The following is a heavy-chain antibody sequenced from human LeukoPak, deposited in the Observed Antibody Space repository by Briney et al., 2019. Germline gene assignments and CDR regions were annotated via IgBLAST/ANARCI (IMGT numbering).Heavy chain of an antibody. D-gene: IGHD2-2*01. J-gene: IGHJ6*03. Sequence: GGSLRLPCAASGFTLRSYRMSWVRQAPGKGLEWVANIKEDANEEYYVDSVRGRFIISRDNAKNSLFLQMYSLRADDTAVYYCARAGYCTSNSCYSPNFYYMDVWGKGTTVAVSS. CDR2: IKEDANEE. V-gene: IGHV3-7*01. CDR3: ARAGYCTSNSCYSPNFYYMDV. CDR1: GFTLRSYR.